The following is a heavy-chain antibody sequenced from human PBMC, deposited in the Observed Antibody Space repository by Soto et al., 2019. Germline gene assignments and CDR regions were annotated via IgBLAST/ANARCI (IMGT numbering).Heavy chain of an antibody. Sequence: SETLSLTCTVSGASISGFYWSWIRKSAGKGLEWIGRIYATGATDYNPSPKSRVMMSVDTSKKQFSLKLRSVTAADTAVYYCVSDRTKTLRDWFDHWAHGISVTVSS. CDR3: VSDRTKTLRDWFDH. CDR2: IYATGAT. CDR1: GASISGFY. J-gene: IGHJ5*02. D-gene: IGHD1-1*01. V-gene: IGHV4-4*07.